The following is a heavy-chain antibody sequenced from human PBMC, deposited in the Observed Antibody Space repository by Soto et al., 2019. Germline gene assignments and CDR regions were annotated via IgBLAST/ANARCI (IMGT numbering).Heavy chain of an antibody. D-gene: IGHD2-15*01. Sequence: EVQLVETGGGLVQPGGSLRLSCAASGFTVSTNYMNWVRQAPGEGLEWVSVIYSAGRTYYADSVKGRFTISRNNSKNTLYLQINSARAEDTAIYDCARPVHPAGGGFDIWGQGTMVTVSS. V-gene: IGHV3-53*02. CDR1: GFTVSTNY. CDR2: IYSAGRT. CDR3: ARPVHPAGGGFDI. J-gene: IGHJ3*02.